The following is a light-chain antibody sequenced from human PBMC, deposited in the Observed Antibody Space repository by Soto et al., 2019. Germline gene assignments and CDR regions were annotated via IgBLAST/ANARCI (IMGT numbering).Light chain of an antibody. Sequence: QSVLTQSPSASGTPGQRVSISCSGGSSNIGTNAVNWYQQLPGTAPKLLIYSNNQRPSGVPDRFSGSRSGTSASLAISGLQSEDAADYYCAAWDDSLDGVVFGGGTKLTVL. CDR1: SSNIGTNA. V-gene: IGLV1-44*01. J-gene: IGLJ3*02. CDR3: AAWDDSLDGVV. CDR2: SNN.